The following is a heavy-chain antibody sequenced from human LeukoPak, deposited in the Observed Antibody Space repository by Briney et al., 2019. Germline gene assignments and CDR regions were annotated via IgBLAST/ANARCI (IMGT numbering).Heavy chain of an antibody. J-gene: IGHJ5*02. D-gene: IGHD3-9*01. CDR2: INKSGNT. V-gene: IGHV4-39*07. Sequence: SETLSLTCIVSGGAISSGSYYWGWIRQPPGKGPQWIGTINKSGNTYYNPSLRSRVTISVDTSKNQFSLKVRYMTAADTAVYYCARVPGVYYDSLTGYGSGWFDPRSQGTLVTVSS. CDR3: ARVPGVYYDSLTGYGSGWFDP. CDR1: GGAISSGSYY.